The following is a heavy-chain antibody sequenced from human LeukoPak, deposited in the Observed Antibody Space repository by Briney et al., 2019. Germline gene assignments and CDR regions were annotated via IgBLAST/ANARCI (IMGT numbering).Heavy chain of an antibody. Sequence: PGGSLRLSCAASGFTFSTYGIHWARQAPGKGLEWVAFIRYDGSKTHYADSVKGRFTISRDNSKNTLYLQMNSLRAEDTAVYYCAKVTRRGGGAFDIWGQGTMVTVSS. CDR3: AKVTRRGGGAFDI. J-gene: IGHJ3*02. D-gene: IGHD3-16*01. CDR2: IRYDGSKT. CDR1: GFTFSTYG. V-gene: IGHV3-30*02.